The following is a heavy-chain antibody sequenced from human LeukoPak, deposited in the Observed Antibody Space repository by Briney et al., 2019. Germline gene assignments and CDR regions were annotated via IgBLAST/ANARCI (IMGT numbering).Heavy chain of an antibody. CDR2: IYYSGST. D-gene: IGHD4-11*01. J-gene: IGHJ4*02. V-gene: IGHV4-31*03. Sequence: SETLSLTCTVSGGSISSGGYYWSWIRHHPGKGLEWLWYIYYSGSTYYHPSLKSRVTISVDTSKNQFSLKLSSVTAADTAVYYCARVGDLSNPFDYWGQGTLVTVSS. CDR3: ARVGDLSNPFDY. CDR1: GGSISSGGYY.